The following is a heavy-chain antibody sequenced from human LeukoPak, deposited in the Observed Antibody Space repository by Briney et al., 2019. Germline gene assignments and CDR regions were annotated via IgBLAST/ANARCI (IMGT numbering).Heavy chain of an antibody. CDR3: ARISRSHDYDY. CDR1: GFNLSSYS. D-gene: IGHD6-6*01. J-gene: IGHJ4*02. CDR2: ISSYGGST. Sequence: GGSLRLSCAASGFNLSSYSMHWVRQAPGKGLEYVSAISSYGGSTYYANSVKDRFTISRDNPKNTVYLQMGSLRTEDMAVYYCARISRSHDYDYWGQGTLVTVSS. V-gene: IGHV3-64*01.